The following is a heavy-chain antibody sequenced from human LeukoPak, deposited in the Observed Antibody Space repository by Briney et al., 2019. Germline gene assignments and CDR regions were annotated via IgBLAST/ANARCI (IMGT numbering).Heavy chain of an antibody. CDR3: AKVTYGSGTYGAFDS. CDR2: ISGSGDYT. J-gene: IGHJ4*02. Sequence: GGSLRLSCAASGFTFSSHGMSWVRRTPGKGLEWVSTISGSGDYTYYADSVKGRFTISRDNSKNTLYLQMNSLRAEDTAVYYCAKVTYGSGTYGAFDSWGQGALVTVSS. CDR1: GFTFSSHG. D-gene: IGHD3-10*01. V-gene: IGHV3-23*01.